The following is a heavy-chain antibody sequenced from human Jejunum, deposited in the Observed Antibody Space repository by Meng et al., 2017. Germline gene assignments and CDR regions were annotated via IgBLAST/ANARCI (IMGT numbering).Heavy chain of an antibody. CDR2: INPKSGDT. CDR1: GYTFTTYD. CDR3: ARGILRTSPLFDP. Sequence: ASVKVSCKASGYTFTTYDINWVRQATAQRLEWMGWINPKSGDTGYAQKFQGRVTITRDTSISTAYMELSSLRSEHTTVYFCARGILRTSPLFDPWGQGTLVTVSS. D-gene: IGHD1-7*01. J-gene: IGHJ5*02. V-gene: IGHV1-8*03.